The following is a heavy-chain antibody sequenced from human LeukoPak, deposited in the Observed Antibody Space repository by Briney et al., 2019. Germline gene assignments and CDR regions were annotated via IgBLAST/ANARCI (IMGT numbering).Heavy chain of an antibody. J-gene: IGHJ4*02. V-gene: IGHV4-61*01. CDR1: GGSISSSSYY. CDR2: IYFSGST. Sequence: PSETLSLTCTVSGGSISSSSYYWSWIRQPPGKGLEWIGYIYFSGSTNYNPSLKSRVTISVDTSKNQFSLKLSSVTAADTAVYYCARKVVVADAFDYWGQGTLVTVSS. CDR3: ARKVVVADAFDY. D-gene: IGHD2-15*01.